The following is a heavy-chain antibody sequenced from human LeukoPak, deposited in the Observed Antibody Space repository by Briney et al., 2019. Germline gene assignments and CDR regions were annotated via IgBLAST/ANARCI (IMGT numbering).Heavy chain of an antibody. CDR3: AKKTPRGDFDY. CDR1: GFTFDDYA. CDR2: ISWNSGSI. D-gene: IGHD3-10*01. J-gene: IGHJ4*02. V-gene: IGHV3-9*01. Sequence: GGSLRLSCAASGFTFDDYAMHWVRQAPGEGLEWVSGISWNSGSIGYADSVKGRFTISGDNAKNSLYLQMNSLRAEDTALYYCAKKTPRGDFDYWGQGTLVTVSS.